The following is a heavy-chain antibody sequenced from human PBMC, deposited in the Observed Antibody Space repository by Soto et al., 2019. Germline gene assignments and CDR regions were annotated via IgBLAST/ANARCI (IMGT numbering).Heavy chain of an antibody. J-gene: IGHJ4*02. CDR2: MNPNTGDT. Sequence: QVQLVQSGAEVKKPGASVKVSCKASGYTFISYDINWVRQATGQGLEWMGWMNPNTGDTGYAQKFQGRVTMTRNTSINTANLELSSLRSDDTAVYFCARGDGYSLDYWGQGTLVTVSS. CDR1: GYTFISYD. CDR3: ARGDGYSLDY. V-gene: IGHV1-8*01. D-gene: IGHD4-4*01.